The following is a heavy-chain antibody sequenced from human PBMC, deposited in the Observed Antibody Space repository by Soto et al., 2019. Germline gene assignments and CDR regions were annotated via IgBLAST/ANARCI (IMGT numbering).Heavy chain of an antibody. CDR1: CGNISSYY. D-gene: IGHD1-1*01. CDR2: IYYSGST. V-gene: IGHV4-59*01. J-gene: IGHJ6*03. CDR3: AREGAGTTLYGVYYMDV. Sequence: SETLSLTCTVPCGNISSYYLSWIRQPPGKGLEWTGYIYYSGSTNYSPSLKSRVTISVDTSKNQFSLKLSSVTAADTAVYYCAREGAGTTLYGVYYMDVWGKGTTVTVSS.